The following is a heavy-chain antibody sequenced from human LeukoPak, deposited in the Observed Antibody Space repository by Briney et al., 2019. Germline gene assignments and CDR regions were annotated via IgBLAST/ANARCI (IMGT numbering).Heavy chain of an antibody. CDR2: IKRDGDEK. CDR3: ARIIHVDYTPLYYFDH. D-gene: IGHD3-16*01. V-gene: IGHV3-7*01. Sequence: PGGSLRLSCAASGFTFSAYWMGWVRLTPGKGLEWVANIKRDGDEKYSVDSVKGRLTIFRDNAKNSLYLQMNSLKAEDTAVYYCARIIHVDYTPLYYFDHWGQGTLVTVSS. CDR1: GFTFSAYW. J-gene: IGHJ4*02.